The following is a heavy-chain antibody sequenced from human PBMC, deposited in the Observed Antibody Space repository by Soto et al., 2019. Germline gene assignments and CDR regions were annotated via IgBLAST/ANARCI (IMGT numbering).Heavy chain of an antibody. CDR3: ARRYGSAFDI. V-gene: IGHV4-59*01. Sequence: SETLSLTCTVSGGSISSYYWSWIRQPPGKGLEWIGYIYYSGSTNYNPSLKSRVTISVDTSKNQFSLKQSSVTAADTAVYYCARRYGSAFDIWGQGTMVTVSS. J-gene: IGHJ3*02. CDR1: GGSISSYY. CDR2: IYYSGST. D-gene: IGHD3-10*01.